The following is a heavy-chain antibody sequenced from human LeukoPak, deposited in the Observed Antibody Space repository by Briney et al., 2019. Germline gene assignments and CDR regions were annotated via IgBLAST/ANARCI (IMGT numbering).Heavy chain of an antibody. J-gene: IGHJ4*02. CDR3: ARLSSRDFWSGFYFDY. CDR2: IYHSGST. D-gene: IGHD3-3*01. CDR1: GGSIGSSSYY. Sequence: PSETLSLTCTVSGGSIGSSSYYWSWIRQPPGKGLEWIGYIYHSGSTKYNPSLKSRVTISVDTSKNQFSLNLSSVTAADTAVYYCARLSSRDFWSGFYFDYWGQGTLVTVSS. V-gene: IGHV4-61*01.